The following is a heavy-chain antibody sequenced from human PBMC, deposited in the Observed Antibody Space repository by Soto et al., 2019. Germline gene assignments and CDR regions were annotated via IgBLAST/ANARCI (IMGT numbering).Heavy chain of an antibody. J-gene: IGHJ4*02. V-gene: IGHV1-18*01. CDR2: ISAYNGNK. D-gene: IGHD3-10*01. Sequence: ASVKVSCKASGGTFSSYAISWVRQAPGQGLEWMGGISAYNGNKNYAQKFQDRVIMTTDTSTSIAYMELRSLRSDDTAIYYCARVGGGPFSGSYPSDFWGQGALVTVSS. CDR1: GGTFSSYA. CDR3: ARVGGGPFSGSYPSDF.